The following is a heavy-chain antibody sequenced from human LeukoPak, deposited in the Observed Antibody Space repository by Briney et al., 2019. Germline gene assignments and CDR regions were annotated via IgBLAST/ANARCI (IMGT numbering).Heavy chain of an antibody. Sequence: ASVKVSCKASGYTFTGYYMHWVRQAPGQGLEWMGWIGAFNGITNYAQKVQDRINVTTDTSSSTAYMELTSLTSDDTAVYYCARDRYGSGSWWDSWGQGTLVIVSS. V-gene: IGHV1-18*04. CDR1: GYTFTGYY. J-gene: IGHJ5*02. D-gene: IGHD3-10*01. CDR3: ARDRYGSGSWWDS. CDR2: IGAFNGIT.